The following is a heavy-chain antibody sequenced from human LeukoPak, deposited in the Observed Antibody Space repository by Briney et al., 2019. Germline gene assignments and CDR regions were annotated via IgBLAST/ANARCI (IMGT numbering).Heavy chain of an antibody. Sequence: PGKSLRLSCAASGFTFSTYAIHWVRQAPGMGLEWVAIISYDGSNKYYTDSVRGRFTISRDSSKNTLYLQLNSLRPEDTALYYCAITSRDSGLRGGQRGAFDIWGQGTMVTVSS. CDR2: ISYDGSNK. CDR3: AITSRDSGLRGGQRGAFDI. D-gene: IGHD4-17*01. V-gene: IGHV3-30-3*01. CDR1: GFTFSTYA. J-gene: IGHJ3*02.